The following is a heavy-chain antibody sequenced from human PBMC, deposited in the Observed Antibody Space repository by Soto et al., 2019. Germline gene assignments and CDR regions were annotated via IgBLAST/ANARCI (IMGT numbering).Heavy chain of an antibody. V-gene: IGHV1-2*02. CDR1: GYPVTAYY. CDR3: ARGGGVGVAGSAAFEM. Sequence: QLHLVQSGAVVKKPGASVTVSCSASGYPVTAYYMHWVRQAPGRGLEWMGGINPANGAATYTQTFQGRVTMTRDTSTSTVFMELSGLTSEDTAFFSCARGGGVGVAGSAAFEMWGQGTLVTVSS. D-gene: IGHD3-3*01. CDR2: INPANGAA. J-gene: IGHJ3*02.